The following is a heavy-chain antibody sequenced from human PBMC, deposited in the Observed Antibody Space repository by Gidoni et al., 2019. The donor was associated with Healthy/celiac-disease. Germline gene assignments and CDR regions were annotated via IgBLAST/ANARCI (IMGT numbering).Heavy chain of an antibody. D-gene: IGHD3-10*01. V-gene: IGHV5-51*01. Sequence: EVQLVQSGAEVKQPGESLKISCKGSGYSFTSYWIGWVRQMPGKGLEWMGIIYPGDSDTRYSPSFQGQVTISADKSISTAYLQWSSLKASDTAMYYCARLEGLYGSGSQIDYWGQGTLVTVSS. CDR2: IYPGDSDT. J-gene: IGHJ4*02. CDR1: GYSFTSYW. CDR3: ARLEGLYGSGSQIDY.